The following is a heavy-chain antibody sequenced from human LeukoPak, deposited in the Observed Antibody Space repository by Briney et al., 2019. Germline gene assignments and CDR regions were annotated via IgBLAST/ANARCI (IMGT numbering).Heavy chain of an antibody. D-gene: IGHD1-1*01. CDR2: ISGTGGST. CDR1: GFTFSNYA. J-gene: IGHJ4*02. V-gene: IGHV3-23*01. CDR3: AKVRTGHYFDY. Sequence: GGSLRLSCAASGFTFSNYAMSWVRQAPGKGLEWVSSISGTGGSTYYADSVKGWFTISRDNSNNTLFLQMNSLRAEDTAVYYCAKVRTGHYFDYWGQGTLVTVSS.